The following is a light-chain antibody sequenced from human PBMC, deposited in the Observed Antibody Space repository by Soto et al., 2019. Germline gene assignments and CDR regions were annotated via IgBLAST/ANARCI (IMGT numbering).Light chain of an antibody. CDR2: KAS. CDR1: QSISSW. J-gene: IGKJ1*01. V-gene: IGKV1-5*03. Sequence: DIQMTQSPSTLSASVGDRITITCRASQSISSWLAWYQQKPGKAPKLLIYKASSFESGVPSRFSGSGSGTEFTLTISSLQPDDFATYYCQQYINSLRTFGQGTKVEIK. CDR3: QQYINSLRT.